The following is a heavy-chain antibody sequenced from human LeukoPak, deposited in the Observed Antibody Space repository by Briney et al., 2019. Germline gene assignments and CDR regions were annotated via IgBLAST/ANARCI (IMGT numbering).Heavy chain of an antibody. Sequence: PGGSLRLSCAASGFTFSSYSMNWIRQAPVKGLEWVSYITSSSTIYYADSVKGRFTISRDNAKNSLYLQMNSLRDEDTAVYYCARTHCGGDCYPNFYYWGQGTLVTVSS. CDR3: ARTHCGGDCYPNFYY. CDR1: GFTFSSYS. J-gene: IGHJ4*02. CDR2: ITSSSTI. V-gene: IGHV3-48*02. D-gene: IGHD2-21*02.